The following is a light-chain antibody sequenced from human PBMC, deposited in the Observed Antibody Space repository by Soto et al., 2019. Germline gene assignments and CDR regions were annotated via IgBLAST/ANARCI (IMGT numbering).Light chain of an antibody. CDR3: QQYGSSRKT. CDR1: QSVSSSY. J-gene: IGKJ1*01. Sequence: EIVLTQSPGTLSLSPGERATLSCRASQSVSSSYLAWYQQKPGQAPRLLIYGASSRATGIPDRFSGSGSGTDFTLPISSLEPEDFAVYYCQQYGSSRKTFGQGTKVDIK. CDR2: GAS. V-gene: IGKV3-20*01.